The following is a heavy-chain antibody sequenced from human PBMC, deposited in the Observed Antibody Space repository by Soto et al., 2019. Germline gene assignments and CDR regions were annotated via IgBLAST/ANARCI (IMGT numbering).Heavy chain of an antibody. CDR1: GVSIIGGDYY. V-gene: IGHV4-30-4*01. CDR3: ARGAEDEILTGYPHYGMVV. CDR2: IYYSGST. J-gene: IGHJ6*02. D-gene: IGHD3-9*01. Sequence: SATLCLTCTVSGVSIIGGDYYWMLIRQPPGKGLEWIGYIYYSGSTYYNPSLKSRVTISVDTSKNQFSLKLSSVTAADTAVYYCARGAEDEILTGYPHYGMVVWGQGTTVTVSS.